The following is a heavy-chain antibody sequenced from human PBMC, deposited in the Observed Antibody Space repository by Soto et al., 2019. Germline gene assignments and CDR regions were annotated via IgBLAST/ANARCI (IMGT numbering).Heavy chain of an antibody. J-gene: IGHJ4*02. CDR2: IIPILGIA. CDR1: GGTFRSYT. D-gene: IGHD6-13*01. Sequence: ASVKVSCKASGGTFRSYTISWVRQATGQGLEWMGRIIPILGIANYAQKFQGRVTITADKSTSTAYMELSSLRSEDTAVYYCARDRPSIAAAGTEGLDYWGQGTLVTVSS. CDR3: ARDRPSIAAAGTEGLDY. V-gene: IGHV1-69*04.